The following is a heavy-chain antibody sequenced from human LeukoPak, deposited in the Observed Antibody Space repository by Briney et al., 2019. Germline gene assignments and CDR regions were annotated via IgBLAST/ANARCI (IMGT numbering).Heavy chain of an antibody. Sequence: ASVKVSCKASGGTFSSYAISWVRQAPGQGLEWMGGIIPIFGTANYAQKFQGRVTITADKSTSTAYMELSSLRSEDTAVYYCARSFTVGSRSDWFDPWGQGTLVTVSS. CDR3: ARSFTVGSRSDWFDP. CDR2: IIPIFGTA. D-gene: IGHD1-26*01. V-gene: IGHV1-69*06. CDR1: GGTFSSYA. J-gene: IGHJ5*02.